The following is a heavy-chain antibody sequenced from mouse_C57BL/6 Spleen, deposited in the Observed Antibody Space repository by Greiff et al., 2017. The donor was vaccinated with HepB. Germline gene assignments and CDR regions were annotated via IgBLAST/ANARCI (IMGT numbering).Heavy chain of an antibody. CDR1: GFTFSDYG. D-gene: IGHD2-3*01. V-gene: IGHV5-17*01. Sequence: EVKLVESGGGLVKPGGSLKLSCAASGFTFSDYGMHWVRQAPEKGLEWVAYISSGSSTIYYADTVKGRFTISRDNAKNTMFLQMTSLRSEDTALYYCAMSDGYYETYYFDYWGQGTTLAVSS. CDR3: AMSDGYYETYYFDY. CDR2: ISSGSSTI. J-gene: IGHJ2*01.